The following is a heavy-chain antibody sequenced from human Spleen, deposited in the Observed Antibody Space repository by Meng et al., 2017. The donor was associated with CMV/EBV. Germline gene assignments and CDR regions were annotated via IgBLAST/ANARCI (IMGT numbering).Heavy chain of an antibody. CDR3: ARGSGYPGVFDY. V-gene: IGHV4-31*02. CDR2: IYYSGST. D-gene: IGHD5-12*01. CDR1: GCSISSATLY. Sequence: VSGCSISSATLYWTWIRQFPGKGLEWMGYIYYSGSTYYNPSLQSRVSILKDTSRNQFSLKLSSVTAADTAVYYCARGSGYPGVFDYWGQGALVTVSS. J-gene: IGHJ4*02.